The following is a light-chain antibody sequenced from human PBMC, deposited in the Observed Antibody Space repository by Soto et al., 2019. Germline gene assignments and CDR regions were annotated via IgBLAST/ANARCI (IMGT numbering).Light chain of an antibody. Sequence: EIVMTQSPVTLSVSPGERSTLSCMAIQSINSNLAWYQQKPGQAPSLLIYGAFTRATGIPARFSGTGSGTEFTLTISSLQSEDLDIYYCQQYNDWPLTFGQGTKVDIK. CDR2: GAF. J-gene: IGKJ1*01. CDR1: QSINSN. V-gene: IGKV3-15*01. CDR3: QQYNDWPLT.